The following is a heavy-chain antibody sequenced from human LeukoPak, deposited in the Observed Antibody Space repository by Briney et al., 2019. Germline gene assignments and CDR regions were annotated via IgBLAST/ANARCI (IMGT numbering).Heavy chain of an antibody. CDR2: INPNSGDT. Sequence: ASVKVSCKSSGYTFTGYYMHWVRQAPGQRLEWMGWINPNSGDTKYVQKFQGRVTMTRDTSISTAYMELSRLKSDDTAVYYCARGKIGAVPTGWFDPWGQGTLVTVSS. CDR1: GYTFTGYY. D-gene: IGHD6-13*01. J-gene: IGHJ5*02. V-gene: IGHV1-2*02. CDR3: ARGKIGAVPTGWFDP.